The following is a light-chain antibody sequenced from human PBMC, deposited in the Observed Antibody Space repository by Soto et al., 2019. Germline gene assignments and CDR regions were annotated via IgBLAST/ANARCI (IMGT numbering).Light chain of an antibody. Sequence: DIQMTQSPSTLSASVGDRVTITCRASQSISSWLAWYQQKPGKAPKLLIYDASTLESGVPSRFSGSGSGTDFTLTISRLEPEDFAVYYCQQYGSSHITFGQGTRLEIK. J-gene: IGKJ5*01. CDR2: DAS. V-gene: IGKV1-5*01. CDR3: QQYGSSHIT. CDR1: QSISSW.